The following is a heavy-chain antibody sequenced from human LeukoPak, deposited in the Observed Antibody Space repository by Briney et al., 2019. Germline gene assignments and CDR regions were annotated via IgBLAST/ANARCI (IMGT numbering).Heavy chain of an antibody. V-gene: IGHV1-69*05. CDR2: IIPILGTP. D-gene: IGHD1-26*01. Sequence: GASVKLSCKASGGTFSIYSISWVRQAPGQGLEWLGGIIPILGTPDYAQKFQGRVTITTDDSTSTAYMELSSLRSDDTAVYYCARDYRVGATRPHDAFDIWGQGTMVTVSS. CDR1: GGTFSIYS. J-gene: IGHJ3*02. CDR3: ARDYRVGATRPHDAFDI.